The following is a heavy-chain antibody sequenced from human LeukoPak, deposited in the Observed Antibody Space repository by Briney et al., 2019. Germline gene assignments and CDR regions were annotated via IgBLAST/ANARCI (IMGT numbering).Heavy chain of an antibody. CDR1: GDSISSGDYY. J-gene: IGHJ4*02. CDR3: ARVLEYSSSPRSYYFDY. D-gene: IGHD6-6*01. CDR2: ISSSGST. V-gene: IGHV4-61*02. Sequence: SETLSLTCTVSGDSISSGDYYWSWIRQPAGKGLEWIGRISSSGSTNYNPSLKSRVTISVDTSKNQFSLKLSSVTAADTAVYYCARVLEYSSSPRSYYFDYWGQGTLVTVSS.